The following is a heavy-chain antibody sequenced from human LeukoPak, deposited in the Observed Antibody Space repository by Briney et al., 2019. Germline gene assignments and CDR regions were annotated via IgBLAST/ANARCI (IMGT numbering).Heavy chain of an antibody. D-gene: IGHD3-22*01. J-gene: IGHJ4*02. CDR2: IYYSGST. CDR1: GGSFSGYY. Sequence: PSETLSLTCAVYGGSFSGYYWSWIRQPPGKGLEWIGYIYYSGSTNYNPSLKSRVTISVDTSKNQFSLKLSSVTAADTAVYYCARSPDNYYDSSAYYFDYWGQGTLVTVSS. V-gene: IGHV4-59*01. CDR3: ARSPDNYYDSSAYYFDY.